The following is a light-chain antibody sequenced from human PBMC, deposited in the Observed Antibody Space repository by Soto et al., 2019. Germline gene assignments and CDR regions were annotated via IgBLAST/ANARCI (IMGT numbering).Light chain of an antibody. Sequence: QSALTQPASVSGSPGQSIAISCIGTSSDVGAYNYVSWYQQHPGKAPKLVIYDVNTRPSGVSNRFSGSKSGNTASLTISGRQAEDEADYYCGLYATSGSVVFGGGTKLTVL. CDR2: DVN. V-gene: IGLV2-14*03. J-gene: IGLJ2*01. CDR1: SSDVGAYNY. CDR3: GLYATSGSVV.